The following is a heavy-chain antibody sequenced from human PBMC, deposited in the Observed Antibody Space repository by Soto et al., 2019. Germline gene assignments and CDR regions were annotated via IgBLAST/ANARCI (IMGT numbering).Heavy chain of an antibody. CDR1: GDSVSSNSAA. D-gene: IGHD2-8*01. J-gene: IGHJ3*02. V-gene: IGHV6-1*01. CDR3: ARGGVSSLLFDI. CDR2: TYYRSKWYN. Sequence: SQTLSLTCAISGDSVSSNSAAWNWIRQSPSRGLEWLGRTYYRSKWYNDYAVSVKSRITINPDTSKNQFSLQLNSVTPDDSAVYYCARGGVSSLLFDIWGQGTMVTVSS.